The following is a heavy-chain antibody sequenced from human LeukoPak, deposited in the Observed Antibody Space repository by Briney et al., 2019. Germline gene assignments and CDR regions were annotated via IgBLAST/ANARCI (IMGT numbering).Heavy chain of an antibody. V-gene: IGHV3-23*01. D-gene: IGHD5-24*01. CDR2: IGVSGHST. J-gene: IGHJ4*02. CDR1: GXXXSXYA. Sequence: GGSLRLSCAAXGXXXSXYAXXXVXXAPXXXLXXVSAIGVSGHSTYYADSVKGRXTISRDNSKNTLYLQMNSLRAEXTAVYYCTKSENGYSTFDYWGQGTLVTVSS. CDR3: TKSENGYSTFDY.